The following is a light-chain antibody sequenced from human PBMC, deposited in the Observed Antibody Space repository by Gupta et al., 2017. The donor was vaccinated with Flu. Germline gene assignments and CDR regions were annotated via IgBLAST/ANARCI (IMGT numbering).Light chain of an antibody. V-gene: IGKV1-12*01. J-gene: IGKJ5*01. CDR1: QGISSR. Sequence: PSSVSASVADRVTITCRASQGISSRFAWYQQKPGKAPKLLLYFASSLQSAVPSRFSGSGSATAFTLTIISMQPADFATYYCQQANTFPLTFGQGTRLEIK. CDR2: FAS. CDR3: QQANTFPLT.